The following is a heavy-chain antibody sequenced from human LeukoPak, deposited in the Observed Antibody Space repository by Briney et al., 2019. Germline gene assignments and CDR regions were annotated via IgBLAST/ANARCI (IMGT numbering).Heavy chain of an antibody. CDR3: ARGIAAAGNPNWFDP. V-gene: IGHV3-33*01. J-gene: IGHJ5*02. D-gene: IGHD6-13*01. CDR2: IWNDGSKT. Sequence: GGSLRLSCAGTGFAFSNFAMHWVRQAPGRGLQWVAVIWNDGSKTYYEDSVKGRFTISRDNSKNTVYLQMNSLRAEDTALYYCARGIAAAGNPNWFDPWGQGTLVTVSS. CDR1: GFAFSNFA.